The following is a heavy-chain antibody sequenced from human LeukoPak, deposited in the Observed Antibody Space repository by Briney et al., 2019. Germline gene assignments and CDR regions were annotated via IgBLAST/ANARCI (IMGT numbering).Heavy chain of an antibody. D-gene: IGHD2-2*01. CDR3: ARMACSSTSCYPNWFDP. V-gene: IGHV1-8*03. CDR2: MNPNSGNT. Sequence: ASVKVSCKASGYTFTSYDINWVRQATGQGLEWMGWMNPNSGNTGYAQKFQGRVTITRNTSISTAYMELSSLRSEDTAVYYCARMACSSTSCYPNWFDPWGQGTLVTVSS. CDR1: GYTFTSYD. J-gene: IGHJ5*02.